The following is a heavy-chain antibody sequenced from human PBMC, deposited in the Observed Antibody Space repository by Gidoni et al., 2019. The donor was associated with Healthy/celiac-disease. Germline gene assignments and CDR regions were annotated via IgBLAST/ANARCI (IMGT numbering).Heavy chain of an antibody. V-gene: IGHV1-46*01. CDR2: INLMGGST. J-gene: IGHJ6*04. Sequence: QVQLVQSGAEVTKHGASVKVSCKASGYTFTSYYMHWVRQAPGQGLEWMGIINLMGGSTSYAQKFQGRVTMTTDASTSTVYMELSSLRSEDTAVYYCARDWATVDRSRDLGGGGDVWGKGTTVTVSS. CDR1: GYTFTSYY. D-gene: IGHD6-13*01. CDR3: ARDWATVDRSRDLGGGGDV.